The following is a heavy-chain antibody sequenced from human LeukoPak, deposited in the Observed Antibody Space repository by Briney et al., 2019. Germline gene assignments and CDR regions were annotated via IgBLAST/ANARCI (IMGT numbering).Heavy chain of an antibody. J-gene: IGHJ4*02. Sequence: KPGGSLRLSCAASGFTFSNAWMSWVRQAPGKGLEWVGRIRSKTDGGTTDYAAPVKGRFTISRDDSKNTLYLQMNSLKTEDTAVYYCTTVLNYYGSGSYLAWFDYWGQGTLVTVSS. CDR1: GFTFSNAW. CDR2: IRSKTDGGTT. V-gene: IGHV3-15*01. CDR3: TTVLNYYGSGSYLAWFDY. D-gene: IGHD3-10*01.